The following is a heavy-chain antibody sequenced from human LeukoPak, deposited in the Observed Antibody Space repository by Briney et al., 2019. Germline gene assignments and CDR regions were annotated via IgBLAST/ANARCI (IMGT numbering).Heavy chain of an antibody. V-gene: IGHV4-59*12. CDR1: GGSISSYY. Sequence: SETLSLTCTVSGGSISSYYWSWIRQPPGKGLEWIGYIYYSGSTNYNPSLKSRVTISVDTSKNQFSLKLSSVTAADTAVYYCARGRYYDSSVEGFDYWGQGTLVTVSS. CDR2: IYYSGST. J-gene: IGHJ4*02. D-gene: IGHD3-22*01. CDR3: ARGRYYDSSVEGFDY.